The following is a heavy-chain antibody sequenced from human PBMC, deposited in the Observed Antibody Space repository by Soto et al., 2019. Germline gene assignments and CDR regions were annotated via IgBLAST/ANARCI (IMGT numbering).Heavy chain of an antibody. V-gene: IGHV3-23*01. CDR2: IGVSSDA. Sequence: LRLSCAASGFTFSSYAMSWARQAPGKGLEWVSSIGVSSDAYYADSVKGRFTISRDNSRNTLYLQMNSLRAEDTALYYCAKNYFFDSWGQGTLVTVSS. CDR1: GFTFSSYA. CDR3: AKNYFFDS. J-gene: IGHJ4*02.